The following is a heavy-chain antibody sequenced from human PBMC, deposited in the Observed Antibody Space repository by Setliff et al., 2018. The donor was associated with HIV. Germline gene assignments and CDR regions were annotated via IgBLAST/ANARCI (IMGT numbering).Heavy chain of an antibody. J-gene: IGHJ4*02. V-gene: IGHV1-18*01. D-gene: IGHD7-27*01. CDR1: GYTFTSLG. CDR3: ARGGTGRPRPIDY. CDR2: ISANNGNT. Sequence: ASVKVSCKASGYTFTSLGINWVRQAPGQGLEWMGWISANNGNTNYAQRLHDRVTMTTDTSTSTVYMELRSLRSDDTAVYYCARGGTGRPRPIDYWGQGTLVTVSS.